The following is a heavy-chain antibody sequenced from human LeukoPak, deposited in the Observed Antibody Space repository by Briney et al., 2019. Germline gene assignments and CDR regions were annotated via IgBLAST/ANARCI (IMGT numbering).Heavy chain of an antibody. CDR2: IYYNGIT. J-gene: IGHJ4*02. CDR3: ARDHGDFVQHD. D-gene: IGHD4-17*01. Sequence: NSSETLSLTCTVSGDSICSGNFYWGWIRQPPGKELQWIGSIYYNGITHYNPSLESRVTISADTSTNEFSLKLRSVTAADTAMYYCARDHGDFVQHDWGQGTLVTVSS. V-gene: IGHV4-39*01. CDR1: GDSICSGNFY.